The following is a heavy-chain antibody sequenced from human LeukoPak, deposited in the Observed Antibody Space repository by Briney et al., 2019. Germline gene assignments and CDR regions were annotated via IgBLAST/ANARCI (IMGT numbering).Heavy chain of an antibody. CDR2: VYYSGST. CDR1: GGSISSYY. Sequence: SETLSLTCTVSGGSISSYYWSWIRQPPGKGLEWIGYVYYSGSTNYNPSLKSRVTISVDTSKNQFSLKLSSVTAADTAVYYCAGGGKRWFDPWGQGTLVTVSS. V-gene: IGHV4-59*01. CDR3: AGGGKRWFDP. J-gene: IGHJ5*02. D-gene: IGHD4-23*01.